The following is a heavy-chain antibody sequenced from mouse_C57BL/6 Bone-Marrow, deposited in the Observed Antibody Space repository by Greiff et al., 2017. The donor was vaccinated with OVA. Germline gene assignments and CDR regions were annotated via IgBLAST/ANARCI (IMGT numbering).Heavy chain of an antibody. J-gene: IGHJ1*03. D-gene: IGHD2-1*01. V-gene: IGHV1-22*01. CDR1: GYTFTDYN. CDR3: ARLGIYYGNYDWYFDG. CDR2: INPNNGGT. Sequence: VHVKQSGPELVKPGASVKMSCKASGYTFTDYNMHWVKQSHGKSLEWIGYINPNNGGTSYNQKFKGKATLTVNKSSSTAYMELRSLTSEESAVYYCARLGIYYGNYDWYFDGWGTGTTVTVSA.